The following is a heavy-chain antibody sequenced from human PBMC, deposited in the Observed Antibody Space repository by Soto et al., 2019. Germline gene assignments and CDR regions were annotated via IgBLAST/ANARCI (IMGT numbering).Heavy chain of an antibody. CDR2: ISGSGGST. CDR3: AKSNRRGSTHYYGMDV. CDR1: GFTFSSYA. Sequence: GGSLRLSCAASGFTFSSYAMSWVRQGPGKGLEWVSAISGSGGSTYYADPVKGRFTISRDNSKKTLYLQMNSLRAEDTAVYYCAKSNRRGSTHYYGMDVWGQGTTVTVSS. D-gene: IGHD3-16*01. V-gene: IGHV3-23*01. J-gene: IGHJ6*02.